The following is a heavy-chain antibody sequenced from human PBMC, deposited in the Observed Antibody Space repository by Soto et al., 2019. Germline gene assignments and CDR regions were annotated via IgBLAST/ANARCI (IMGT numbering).Heavy chain of an antibody. V-gene: IGHV1-8*01. CDR1: GYTFTSYD. Sequence: ASVKVSCKASGYTFTSYDINWVRQATGQGLEWMGWMNPNSGNTGYAQKFQGRVTMTRNTSISTAYMELSSLRSEDTAVYYCARVYIVATSYDYYMDVWGKGTTVTVS. CDR3: ARVYIVATSYDYYMDV. D-gene: IGHD5-12*01. CDR2: MNPNSGNT. J-gene: IGHJ6*03.